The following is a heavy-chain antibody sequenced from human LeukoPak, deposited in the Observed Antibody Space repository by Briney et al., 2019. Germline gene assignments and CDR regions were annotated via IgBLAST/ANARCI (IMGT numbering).Heavy chain of an antibody. V-gene: IGHV3-53*01. J-gene: IGHJ6*04. CDR3: ARSRYDSGGHYHV. Sequence: GGSLRLSCAVSGFTVSSNYMNWVRQAPGKGLEWVSLIYSGGSTYYADSVKGRFTISRDNSKNTLYLQMNSLRAEDTAVYYCARSRYDSGGHYHVWGKGTTVTVSS. D-gene: IGHD3-22*01. CDR2: IYSGGST. CDR1: GFTVSSNY.